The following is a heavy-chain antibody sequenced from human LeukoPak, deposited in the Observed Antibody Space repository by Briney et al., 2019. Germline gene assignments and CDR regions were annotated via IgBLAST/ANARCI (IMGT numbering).Heavy chain of an antibody. CDR3: ARDSPRRGGDYRLDY. J-gene: IGHJ4*02. CDR1: GYTFTGYY. D-gene: IGHD2-21*02. V-gene: IGHV1-18*04. Sequence: GASVKVSCKASGYTFTGYYMHWVRQAPGQGLEWMGWMNAYNGNTNYAQKLQGRVTMTTDTSTSTAYMELRNLRSDDTAVYYCARDSPRRGGDYRLDYWGQGTLVTVSS. CDR2: MNAYNGNT.